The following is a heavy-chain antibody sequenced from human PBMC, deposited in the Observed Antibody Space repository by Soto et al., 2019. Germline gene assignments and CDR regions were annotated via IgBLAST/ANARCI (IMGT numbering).Heavy chain of an antibody. CDR1: GGSVSDKTYY. D-gene: IGHD4-17*01. CDR3: ARTTAVPNTLRSRYYFDY. V-gene: IGHV4-61*01. CDR2: IYYSGTT. J-gene: IGHJ4*02. Sequence: QVQLQESGPGLLKPSETLSLTCSVSGGSVSDKTYYWSWIRQPPGKELEWIGYIYYSGTTNYNPSLKSRVTRSVDTSKNQFSLRLRSVTAADTALYYCARTTAVPNTLRSRYYFDYWGQGTLVTVSS.